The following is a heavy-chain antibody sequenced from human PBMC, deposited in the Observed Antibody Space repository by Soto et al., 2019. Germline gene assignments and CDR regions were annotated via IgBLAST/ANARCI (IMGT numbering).Heavy chain of an antibody. CDR3: ARLLRFALDY. J-gene: IGHJ4*02. V-gene: IGHV4-34*01. D-gene: IGHD3-3*01. CDR2: INHSGST. CDR1: GGSFSGYY. Sequence: SETLSLTCAVYGGSFSGYYWSWIRQPPGKGLEWIGEINHSGSTNYNPSLKSRVTISVDTSKNQFSLKLSLVTAADTAVYYCARLLRFALDYWGQGTLVTVSS.